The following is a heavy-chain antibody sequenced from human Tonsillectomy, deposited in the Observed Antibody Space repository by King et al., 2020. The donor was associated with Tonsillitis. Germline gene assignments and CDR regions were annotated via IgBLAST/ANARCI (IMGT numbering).Heavy chain of an antibody. CDR2: IYYSGST. V-gene: IGHV4-59*08. Sequence: QLQESGPGLVKPSETLSLTCTVSRGSISTYYWSWIRQPPGKGLEWIGYIYYSGSTNYNPSLKCRVTISLDTSKNQFSLNLTSVTAADTAVYYCARGYSGSYGRFDYWGQGNLVTVSS. J-gene: IGHJ4*02. CDR1: RGSISTYY. D-gene: IGHD1-26*01. CDR3: ARGYSGSYGRFDY.